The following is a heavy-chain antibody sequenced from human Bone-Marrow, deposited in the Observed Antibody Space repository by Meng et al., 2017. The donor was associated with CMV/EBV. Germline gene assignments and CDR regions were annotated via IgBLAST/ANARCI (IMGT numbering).Heavy chain of an antibody. D-gene: IGHD2-2*01. CDR3: ARDLIVPAAIDYYYGMDV. Sequence: GESLKISCAASGFTFSSYSMNWVRQAPGKGLEWVSSISSSSSCIYYADSVKGRFTISRDNAKNSLYLQMNSLRAEDTAVYYCARDLIVPAAIDYYYGMDVWGQGTTVTVSS. V-gene: IGHV3-21*01. J-gene: IGHJ6*02. CDR2: ISSSSSCI. CDR1: GFTFSSYS.